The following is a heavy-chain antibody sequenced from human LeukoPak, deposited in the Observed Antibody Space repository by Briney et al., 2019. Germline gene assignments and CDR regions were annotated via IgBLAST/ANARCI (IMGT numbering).Heavy chain of an antibody. Sequence: GESLKISCKGSGYSFTSYWIGWVRQMPGKGLEWMGIIYPGDSDTRYSPSFQGQVTISADKSISTAYLQWSSLKASDTAMCYCARRRLGELSFSYYFDYWGQGTLVTVSS. D-gene: IGHD3-16*02. V-gene: IGHV5-51*01. CDR2: IYPGDSDT. J-gene: IGHJ4*02. CDR3: ARRRLGELSFSYYFDY. CDR1: GYSFTSYW.